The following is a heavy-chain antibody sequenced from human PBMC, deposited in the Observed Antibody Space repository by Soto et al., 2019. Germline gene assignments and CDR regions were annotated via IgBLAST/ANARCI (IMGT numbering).Heavy chain of an antibody. J-gene: IGHJ5*02. CDR2: ISSSSSAI. CDR1: GFTFSSYS. CDR3: ARGAYLNWFDP. Sequence: GGSLRLSCAASGFTFSSYSMNWVRQAPGKGLEWVSYISSSSSAIYYADSVKGRFTISRDNAKNSLYLQMNSLRAEDTAVYYCARGAYLNWFDPWGQGTLVTVSS. V-gene: IGHV3-48*01.